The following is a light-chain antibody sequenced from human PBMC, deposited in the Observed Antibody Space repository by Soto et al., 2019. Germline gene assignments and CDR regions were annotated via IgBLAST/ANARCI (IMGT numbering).Light chain of an antibody. J-gene: IGLJ2*01. V-gene: IGLV2-8*01. CDR3: SSYVGSNNLV. CDR2: EVS. CDR1: SSDVGGYNY. Sequence: QSALTQPPSASGSPGQSVTISCTGTSSDVGGYNYVSWYQQHPGKAPKLMIYEVSKRPSGVPDRFSGSKSGNTASLAVSGLQAEDEADYYCSSYVGSNNLVFGGGTKVIVL.